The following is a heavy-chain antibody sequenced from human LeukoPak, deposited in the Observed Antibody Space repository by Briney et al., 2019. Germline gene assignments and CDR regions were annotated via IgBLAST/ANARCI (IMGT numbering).Heavy chain of an antibody. CDR3: ARDTIAAAGTSLDY. Sequence: SETLSLTCTVSGGSISSGGYYWSWIRQHPGKGLEWIGYIYYSGSIYYNPSLKSRVTISVDTSKNQFSLKLSSVTAADTAVYYCARDTIAAAGTSLDYWGQGTLVTVSS. V-gene: IGHV4-31*03. CDR2: IYYSGSI. CDR1: GGSISSGGYY. D-gene: IGHD6-13*01. J-gene: IGHJ4*02.